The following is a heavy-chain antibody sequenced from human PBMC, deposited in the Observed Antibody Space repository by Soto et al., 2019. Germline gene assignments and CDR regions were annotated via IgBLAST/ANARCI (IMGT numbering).Heavy chain of an antibody. CDR3: ASQAARLEVDY. Sequence: EVQLVESGGGLVQPGGSLRLSCAASGFTVSSNYMSWVRQAPGKGLEWVSVIYSGGSTYYADSVKGRFTISRDNSKNTLYLQMNSLRAEDTAVYYCASQAARLEVDYWGQGTLVTVSS. CDR2: IYSGGST. J-gene: IGHJ4*02. V-gene: IGHV3-66*04. D-gene: IGHD6-6*01. CDR1: GFTVSSNY.